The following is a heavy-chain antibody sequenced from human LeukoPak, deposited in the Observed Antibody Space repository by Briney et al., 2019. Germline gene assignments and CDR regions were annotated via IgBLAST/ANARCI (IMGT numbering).Heavy chain of an antibody. Sequence: SETLSLTCAVYGGSFSGYYWNWIRQPPGKGLEWIGEINHSGSTTYNPSLKSRVTISLDTSKNQFSLKLSSVTAADTAVYYCARVSGYSYGGNDCWGQGTLVTVSS. CDR1: GGSFSGYY. CDR2: INHSGST. D-gene: IGHD5-18*01. CDR3: ARVSGYSYGGNDC. J-gene: IGHJ4*02. V-gene: IGHV4-34*01.